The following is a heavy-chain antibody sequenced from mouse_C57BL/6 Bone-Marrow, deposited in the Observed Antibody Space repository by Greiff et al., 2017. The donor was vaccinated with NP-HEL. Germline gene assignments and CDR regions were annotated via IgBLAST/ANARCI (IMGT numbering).Heavy chain of an antibody. CDR2: IYPGDGDT. D-gene: IGHD2-4*01. CDR3: ARGHSDCGRFGYAMDY. J-gene: IGHJ4*01. Sequence: LVESGAELVKPGASVKISCKISGYAFSSYWMNWVKQRPGKGLEWIGQIYPGDGDTNYNGKFKGKATLTADKSSSTVYMQLSSLTSEDSAVYLCARGHSDCGRFGYAMDYWGQGTSVTVSS. CDR1: GYAFSSYW. V-gene: IGHV1-80*01.